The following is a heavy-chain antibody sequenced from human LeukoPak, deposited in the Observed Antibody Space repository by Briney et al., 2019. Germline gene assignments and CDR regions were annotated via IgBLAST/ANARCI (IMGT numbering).Heavy chain of an antibody. Sequence: ASVKISCKASGYPFSDYYMHWLQQAPGKGLEWTGRVDPEDEETMIAEKFQGRVTMTTDTSTNTAYMELRSLRSDDTAVYYCVRDPTAAASTDDWFDPWGQGTLVTVSS. CDR3: VRDPTAAASTDDWFDP. CDR1: GYPFSDYY. D-gene: IGHD6-13*01. J-gene: IGHJ5*02. CDR2: VDPEDEET. V-gene: IGHV1-69-2*01.